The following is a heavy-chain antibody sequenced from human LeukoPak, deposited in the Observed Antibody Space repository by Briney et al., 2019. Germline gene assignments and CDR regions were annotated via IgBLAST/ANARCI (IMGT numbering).Heavy chain of an antibody. J-gene: IGHJ4*02. CDR1: GYSISSGYH. CDR3: ARESLAVGAIYDS. V-gene: IGHV4-38-2*02. CDR2: IYHSGST. Sequence: PSETLSPTCTVSGYSISSGYHWGWIRQPPGKGLEWIGSIYHSGSTYYNPSLKSRVTISVDTSKNQFSLKLRSVTAADTAVYYCARESLAVGAIYDSWGQGTLVTVSS. D-gene: IGHD1-26*01.